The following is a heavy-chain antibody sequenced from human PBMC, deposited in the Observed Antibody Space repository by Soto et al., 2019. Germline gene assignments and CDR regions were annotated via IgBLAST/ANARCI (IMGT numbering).Heavy chain of an antibody. J-gene: IGHJ4*02. V-gene: IGHV3-30*03. D-gene: IGHD4-17*01. Sequence: QVQLVESGGGVVQPGRSLRLSCAASGFTFSSYGMHWVRQAPGKGLEWVAVISYDGSNEYYADSVKGRFTISRDNSKNTLYLQMNSLRAEDTAVYYCARDDYGGNAGDYWGQGTLVTVSS. CDR2: ISYDGSNE. CDR1: GFTFSSYG. CDR3: ARDDYGGNAGDY.